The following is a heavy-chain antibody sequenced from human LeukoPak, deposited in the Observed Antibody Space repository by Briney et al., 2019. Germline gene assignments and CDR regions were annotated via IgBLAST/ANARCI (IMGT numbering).Heavy chain of an antibody. D-gene: IGHD2-15*01. J-gene: IGHJ4*02. CDR2: ISNNGGYT. V-gene: IGHV3-23*01. CDR1: GFTFSSSA. CDR3: AKQLGYCSDGSCYFPY. Sequence: GGSLRLSCAASGFTFSSSAMSWVRQAPGKGLEWVSAISNNGGYTYYADSVQGRFTISRDNSKSTLCLQMNSLRAEDTAVYYCAKQLGYCSDGSCYFPYWGQGTLDTVSS.